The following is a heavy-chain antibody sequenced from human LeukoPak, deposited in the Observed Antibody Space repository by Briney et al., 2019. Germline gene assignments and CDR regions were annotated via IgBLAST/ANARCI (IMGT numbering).Heavy chain of an antibody. CDR2: IRGSGDIT. D-gene: IGHD6-19*01. CDR1: GFTFSSYA. J-gene: IGHJ4*02. V-gene: IGHV3-23*01. Sequence: GGSLRLSCAASGFTFSSYAMSWVRQAPGKGLEWVSGIRGSGDITYYADSVKGRFTISRDNFKNTLYLQMNSLRAEDTVVYYCAKLGYIAVAGEGYWGQGTLVTVSS. CDR3: AKLGYIAVAGEGY.